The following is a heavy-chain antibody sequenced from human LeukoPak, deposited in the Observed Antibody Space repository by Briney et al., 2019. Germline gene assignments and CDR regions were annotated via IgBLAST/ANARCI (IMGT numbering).Heavy chain of an antibody. CDR1: GGSISSYY. CDR3: AGAYSSGWVDY. Sequence: PSETLSLTRTVSGGSISSYYWSWIRQPAGKGLEWIGYIYYSGSTNYNPSLKSRVTISVDTSKNQFSLKLSSVTAADTAVYYCAGAYSSGWVDYWGQGTLVTVSS. J-gene: IGHJ4*02. CDR2: IYYSGST. D-gene: IGHD6-19*01. V-gene: IGHV4-59*08.